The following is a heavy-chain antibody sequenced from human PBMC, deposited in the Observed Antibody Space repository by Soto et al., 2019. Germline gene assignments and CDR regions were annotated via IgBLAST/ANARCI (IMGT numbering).Heavy chain of an antibody. CDR1: GGTFSNYA. Sequence: QVQLVQSGAEVKKPGSSVKVSCKASGGTFSNYAISWVRQAPGQGLEWMGGIIPIFGTTNYAQRLQGRVTITADESTRTAYMELSSLRSEDTAVYYCARVSSGWYKDYFDYWGQGTLVTVSS. D-gene: IGHD6-19*01. CDR2: IIPIFGTT. J-gene: IGHJ4*02. CDR3: ARVSSGWYKDYFDY. V-gene: IGHV1-69*12.